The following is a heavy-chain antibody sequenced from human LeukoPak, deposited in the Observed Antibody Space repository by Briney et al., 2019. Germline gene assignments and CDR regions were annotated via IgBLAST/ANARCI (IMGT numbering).Heavy chain of an antibody. CDR1: EFPFSTYV. Sequence: GGSLRLSCAASEFPFSTYVMHWVRHVPGKGLVWVSRISHDGSITSYADSVKGRFTISRDNAKNSLYLQMNSLRDEDTAVYYCATSTLLWFGELSDYHDYWGQGTLVTVSS. CDR2: ISHDGSIT. V-gene: IGHV3-74*01. J-gene: IGHJ4*02. D-gene: IGHD3-10*01. CDR3: ATSTLLWFGELSDYHDY.